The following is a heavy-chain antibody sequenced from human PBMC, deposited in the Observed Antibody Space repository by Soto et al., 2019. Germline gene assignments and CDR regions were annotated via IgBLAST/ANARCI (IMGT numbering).Heavy chain of an antibody. V-gene: IGHV4-39*01. CDR2: IYYSGST. D-gene: IGHD3-3*01. J-gene: IGHJ5*02. Sequence: SETLSLTCTVSGGSISSSSYYWGWIRQPPGKGLEWIGSIYYSGSTYYNPSLKSRVTISVDTSKNQFSLKLSSVTAADTAVYYCARQSTIFGVVISSWFDPWGQGTLVTVS. CDR1: GGSISSSSYY. CDR3: ARQSTIFGVVISSWFDP.